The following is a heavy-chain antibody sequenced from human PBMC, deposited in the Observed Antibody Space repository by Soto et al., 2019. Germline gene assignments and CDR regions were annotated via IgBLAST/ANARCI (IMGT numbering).Heavy chain of an antibody. J-gene: IGHJ5*02. D-gene: IGHD3-3*01. CDR3: ARDHGITIFGVVTEGWFDP. Sequence: QVQLVQSGAEVKKPGASVKVSCKASGYTFTSYAMHWVRQAPGQRLEWMGWINAGNGNTKYSQKFQGRVTITRDTSASTAYMELSSLRSEDTAVYYCARDHGITIFGVVTEGWFDPWGQGTPVTVSS. CDR1: GYTFTSYA. V-gene: IGHV1-3*01. CDR2: INAGNGNT.